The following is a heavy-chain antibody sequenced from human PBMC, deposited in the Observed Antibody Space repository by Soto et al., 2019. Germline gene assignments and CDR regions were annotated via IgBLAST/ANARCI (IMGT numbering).Heavy chain of an antibody. D-gene: IGHD3-22*01. CDR2: ICHSGIT. J-gene: IGHJ2*01. CDR3: AGDSSGYYVYFDL. V-gene: IGHV4-4*02. Sequence: QVQLQESGPGLVKPSGTLSLTCAVSGGSISSSNWWSWVRQPPGKGLDWIGQICHSGITNYNPSLKGRVTMSVDKSTNQFSLNLSSVTAADTAVYHCAGDSSGYYVYFDLWGRGTLVTVSS. CDR1: GGSISSSNW.